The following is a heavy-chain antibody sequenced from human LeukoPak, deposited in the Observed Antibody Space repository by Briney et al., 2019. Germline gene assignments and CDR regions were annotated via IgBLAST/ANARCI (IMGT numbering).Heavy chain of an antibody. Sequence: GGSLRLSCAASGFTFSSYGMHWVRQAPGKGLEWVAVISYDGSNKYYADSVKGRFTISRDNSKNTLYLQMDSLRAEDTAVYYCAKDLWDYYGSGSTLDYWGQGTLVTVSS. V-gene: IGHV3-30*18. D-gene: IGHD3-10*01. CDR1: GFTFSSYG. CDR3: AKDLWDYYGSGSTLDY. CDR2: ISYDGSNK. J-gene: IGHJ4*02.